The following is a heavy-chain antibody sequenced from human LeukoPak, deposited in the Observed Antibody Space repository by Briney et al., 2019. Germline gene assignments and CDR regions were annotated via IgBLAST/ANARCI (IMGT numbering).Heavy chain of an antibody. Sequence: GESLKISCNGSGYSFNSYWIGWVRQMPGKGLEWMGIIYPGDYDTRYSPSFQGQVTISADKSITTAFLQWSSLKASDTAMYYCARLTTAGIDYWGQGTLVTISS. D-gene: IGHD6-13*01. CDR1: GYSFNSYW. V-gene: IGHV5-51*01. J-gene: IGHJ4*02. CDR3: ARLTTAGIDY. CDR2: IYPGDYDT.